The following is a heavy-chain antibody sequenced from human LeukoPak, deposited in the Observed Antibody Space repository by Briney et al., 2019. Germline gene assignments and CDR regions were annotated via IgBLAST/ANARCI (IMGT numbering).Heavy chain of an antibody. V-gene: IGHV4-59*12. CDR1: GDSISSYF. D-gene: IGHD3-9*01. CDR2: IYYNERS. CDR3: ARSPQHFDRLLDGDSHYFFDS. J-gene: IGHJ4*02. Sequence: KSSETLSLTCTVSGDSISSYFWSWIRQPPGKGLEWIGYIYYNERSNYNPSLRSRVTISIDTSKNQFSLKLNSVTAADTAVYYCARSPQHFDRLLDGDSHYFFDSWGQGTLVTVSS.